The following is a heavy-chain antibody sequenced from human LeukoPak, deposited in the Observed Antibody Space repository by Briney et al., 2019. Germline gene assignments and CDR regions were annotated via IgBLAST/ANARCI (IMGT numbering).Heavy chain of an antibody. CDR3: ARVYDDYQGDAFDI. CDR1: GFTFSNYA. CDR2: ISSSSTI. Sequence: GGSLRLSCAASGFTFSNYAMSWVRQAPGKGLEWVSYISSSSTIYYADSVKGRFTISRDNAKNSLYLQMNSLRAEDTAVYYCARVYDDYQGDAFDIWGQGTMVTVSS. J-gene: IGHJ3*02. D-gene: IGHD4-17*01. V-gene: IGHV3-48*01.